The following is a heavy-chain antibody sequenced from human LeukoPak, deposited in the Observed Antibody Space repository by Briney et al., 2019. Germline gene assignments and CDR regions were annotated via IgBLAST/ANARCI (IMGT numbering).Heavy chain of an antibody. D-gene: IGHD1-7*01. CDR1: GYTFTGYY. J-gene: IGHJ4*02. CDR2: INPNSGGT. CDR3: ARPLTGTVQTSFDY. Sequence: ASVTVSCKASGYTFTGYYMHWVRQAPGQGLEWMGWINPNSGGTNYAQKFQGRVTMTRDTSISTAYMELSRLRSDDTAVYYCARPLTGTVQTSFDYWGQGTLVTVSS. V-gene: IGHV1-2*02.